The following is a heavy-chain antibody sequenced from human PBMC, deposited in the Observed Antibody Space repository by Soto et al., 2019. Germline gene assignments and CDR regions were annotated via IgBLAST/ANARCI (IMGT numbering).Heavy chain of an antibody. J-gene: IGHJ4*01. CDR1: GGSISNYY. CDR3: ARHVVESLSFGERVHRFDY. D-gene: IGHD3-10*01. CDR2: FYYTGIT. V-gene: IGHV4-59*08. Sequence: SETLSLTCTVSGGSISNYYWSWIRQPPGKGLEWIGYFYYTGITNYNPSLKSRISMSVDTSKNQFSLKLSSVTAADTAVYYCARHVVESLSFGERVHRFDYWGHGTLVTVSS.